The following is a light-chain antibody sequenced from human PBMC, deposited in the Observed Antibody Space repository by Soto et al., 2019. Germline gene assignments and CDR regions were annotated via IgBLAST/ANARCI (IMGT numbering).Light chain of an antibody. CDR3: HQDGSSPGT. CDR1: QSVTSNY. J-gene: IGKJ1*01. V-gene: IGKV3-20*01. Sequence: EIVMPQSPGPLSLSPGERSTLSCMASQSVTSNYVAWYQQKPGQAPRLLLFGASIRDTGIPVRFSGSGSGTDFTLTITRLEPEDFAVYYCHQDGSSPGTFGQGTKVDIK. CDR2: GAS.